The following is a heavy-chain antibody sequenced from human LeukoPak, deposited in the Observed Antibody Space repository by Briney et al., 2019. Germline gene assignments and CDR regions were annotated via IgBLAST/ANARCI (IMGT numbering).Heavy chain of an antibody. Sequence: GGSLRLSCAASGFTFSSSAMSWVRQVPGKGLEWVSGISASGGSTSYADSVKGRFTISRDNSKNTLYLQMNSLRAEDTAIYYCAASPVYDSSGYCDYWGQGTLVTVSS. D-gene: IGHD3-22*01. CDR2: ISASGGST. CDR3: AASPVYDSSGYCDY. CDR1: GFTFSSSA. V-gene: IGHV3-23*01. J-gene: IGHJ4*02.